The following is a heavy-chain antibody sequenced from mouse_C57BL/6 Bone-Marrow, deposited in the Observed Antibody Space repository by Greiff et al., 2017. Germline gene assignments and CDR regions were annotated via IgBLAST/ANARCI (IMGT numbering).Heavy chain of an antibody. CDR2: INPGSGGT. CDR3: AREGLRRGLAY. J-gene: IGHJ3*01. CDR1: GYAFTNYL. V-gene: IGHV1-54*01. D-gene: IGHD2-2*01. Sequence: QVQLQQSGAELVRPGTSVKVSCKASGYAFTNYLIEWVKQRPGQGLEWIGVINPGSGGTNYNEKFKGKATLTADKSSSTAYMQLSRLTSENSAVYFCAREGLRRGLAYWGQGTLVTVSA.